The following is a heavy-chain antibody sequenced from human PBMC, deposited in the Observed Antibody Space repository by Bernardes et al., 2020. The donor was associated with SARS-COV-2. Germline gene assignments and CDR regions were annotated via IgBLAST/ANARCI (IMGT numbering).Heavy chain of an antibody. V-gene: IGHV3-21*01. CDR1: EFTFSSYA. CDR2: ITSSSSYK. CDR3: ARESDWNYVFDY. Sequence: GGSLRLSCAASEFTFSSYAMSWVRQAPGKGLDWVSSITSSSSYKYYADSVKGRFTISRDNAKNSLYLQMNSLRAEDTAVYFCARESDWNYVFDYWGQGTLVTVSS. J-gene: IGHJ4*02. D-gene: IGHD1-7*01.